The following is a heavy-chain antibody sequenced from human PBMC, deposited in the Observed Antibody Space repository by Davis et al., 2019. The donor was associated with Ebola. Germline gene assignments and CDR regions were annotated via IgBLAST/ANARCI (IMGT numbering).Heavy chain of an antibody. CDR2: IYYSGST. V-gene: IGHV4-39*01. Sequence: SQTLSLTCAVSGDSISSSNWWSWVRQPPGKGLEWIGSIYYSGSTYYNPSLKSRVTISVDTSKNQFSLKLSSVTAADTAVYYCASGLRKLGATPLHVYWGQGTLVTVSS. J-gene: IGHJ4*02. CDR1: GDSISSSNW. D-gene: IGHD1-26*01. CDR3: ASGLRKLGATPLHVY.